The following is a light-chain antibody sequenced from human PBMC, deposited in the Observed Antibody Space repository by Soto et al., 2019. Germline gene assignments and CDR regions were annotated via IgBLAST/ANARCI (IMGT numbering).Light chain of an antibody. CDR3: AAWDDSLNGYV. Sequence: QSVLTQPPSASGTPGQRVTISCSGSSSNIGSNSVSWYQQLPGTAPKLLIYSNNQRPSGVPDRFSGSKSGTSASLAISGPQSGDEADYYCAAWDDSLNGYVFGTGTKVTVL. J-gene: IGLJ1*01. V-gene: IGLV1-44*01. CDR1: SSNIGSNS. CDR2: SNN.